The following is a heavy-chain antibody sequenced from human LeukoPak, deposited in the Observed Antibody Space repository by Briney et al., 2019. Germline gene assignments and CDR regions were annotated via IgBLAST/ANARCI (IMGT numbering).Heavy chain of an antibody. Sequence: SQTLSLTCAISGDSVSSNSAAWNWIRQSPSRGLEWLGRTYYRSKWYNDYAVSVKSRITINPDTSKDQFSLQLDSVTPEDTAVYYCARDLRSGSYYIRRFDYWGQGTLVTVSS. D-gene: IGHD1-26*01. J-gene: IGHJ4*02. V-gene: IGHV6-1*01. CDR3: ARDLRSGSYYIRRFDY. CDR1: GDSVSSNSAA. CDR2: TYYRSKWYN.